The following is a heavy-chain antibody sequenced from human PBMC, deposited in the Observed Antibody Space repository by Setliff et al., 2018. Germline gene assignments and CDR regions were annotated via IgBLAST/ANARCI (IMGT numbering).Heavy chain of an antibody. V-gene: IGHV4-39*07. D-gene: IGHD3-10*01. Sequence: PSETLSLTCSVSGASISTTYYYWDWIRQSPEKGLEWIGTIYQNGITYYNPSVKSRVTISVDKSKNQFSLSLRSVTAADTAVYHCATDGPVLNGDYISWGQGTLVTVSS. CDR1: GASISTTYYY. J-gene: IGHJ5*02. CDR3: ATDGPVLNGDYIS. CDR2: IYQNGIT.